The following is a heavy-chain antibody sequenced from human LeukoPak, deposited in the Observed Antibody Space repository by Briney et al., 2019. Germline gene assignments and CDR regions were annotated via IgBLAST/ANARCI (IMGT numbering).Heavy chain of an antibody. D-gene: IGHD2-2*01. CDR2: ISSSGSTI. V-gene: IGHV3-11*01. J-gene: IGHJ6*02. CDR3: AGVPDIVVVPAATYGMDV. Sequence: GGSLRLSCAACGFTFSDYYMSWIRQAPGKGLEWVSYISSSGSTIYYADSVKGRFTISRDNAKNSLYLQMNSLRAEDTAVYYCAGVPDIVVVPAATYGMDVWGQGTTVTVSS. CDR1: GFTFSDYY.